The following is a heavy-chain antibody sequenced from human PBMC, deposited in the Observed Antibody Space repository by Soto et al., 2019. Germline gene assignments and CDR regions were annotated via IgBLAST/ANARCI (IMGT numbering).Heavy chain of an antibody. CDR1: GFTFSSYA. Sequence: GWSLRLSCAASGFTFSSYAMSWVRQAPGKGLEWVSAISGSGGSTYYADSVKGRFTISRDNSKNTLYLQMNSLRAEDTAVYYCAKSIAVAGRPLYYFDDWCQGTLVTVTS. J-gene: IGHJ4*02. CDR3: AKSIAVAGRPLYYFDD. V-gene: IGHV3-23*01. D-gene: IGHD6-19*01. CDR2: ISGSGGST.